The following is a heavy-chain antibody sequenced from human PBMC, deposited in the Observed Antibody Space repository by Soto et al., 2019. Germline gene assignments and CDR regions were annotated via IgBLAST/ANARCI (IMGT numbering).Heavy chain of an antibody. CDR3: ARGGHVVVVTAALDY. Sequence: QVQLMQSGAEVKKPGASVKVSCKASGDTFTDYYIHWVRQAPGQGLEWMGTVNPSGGHTTYAQHFLGRVTTTWGXSXGTLYMELTSLTSDDTAIYYCARGGHVVVVTAALDYWGQGTLVTVSS. V-gene: IGHV1-46*01. J-gene: IGHJ4*02. CDR1: GDTFTDYY. D-gene: IGHD2-21*02. CDR2: VNPSGGHT.